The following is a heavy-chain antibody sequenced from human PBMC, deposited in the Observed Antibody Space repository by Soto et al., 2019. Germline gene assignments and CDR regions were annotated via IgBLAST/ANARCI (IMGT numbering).Heavy chain of an antibody. CDR1: GFTSSNYA. V-gene: IGHV3-23*01. D-gene: IGHD3-3*01. J-gene: IGHJ4*02. CDR2: ISGSGGST. CDR3: ATDQNYDFWSGPPA. Sequence: PGGSLRLSCAASGFTSSNYAMSWVRQAPGKGLEWVSAISGSGGSTYYADSVKGRFTISRDNSKNTLYLQMSSLRAEDTAVYFCATDQNYDFWSGPPAGGQGTLVTVSS.